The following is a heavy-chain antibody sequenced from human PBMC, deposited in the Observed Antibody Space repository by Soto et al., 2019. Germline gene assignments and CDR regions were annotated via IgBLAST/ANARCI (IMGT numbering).Heavy chain of an antibody. CDR1: GGSISSGGYY. CDR3: ARGGIAAAAPPDY. D-gene: IGHD6-13*01. CDR2: IYYSGST. V-gene: IGHV4-31*03. J-gene: IGHJ4*02. Sequence: QVQLQESGPGLVKPSQTLSLTCTVSGGSISSGGYYWSWIRQHPGKGLEWIGYIYYSGSTYYNPSLKSRVTIVVDPSKHQFSLKMSSVTAADTAVYYCARGGIAAAAPPDYWGQGTLVTVSS.